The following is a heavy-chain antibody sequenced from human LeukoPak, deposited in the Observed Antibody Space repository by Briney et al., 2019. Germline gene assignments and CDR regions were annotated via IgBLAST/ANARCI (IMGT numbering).Heavy chain of an antibody. V-gene: IGHV3-7*03. J-gene: IGHJ4*02. Sequence: GGSLRLSCAASGFTFSSYRMSWVRQAPGKGLEWVANIKQDGSEKYYVDSVKGRFTISRDNAKNSLYLQMNSLRAEDTALYYCAKAAAAPGFDFWGQGTLVTVSS. CDR3: AKAAAAPGFDF. CDR2: IKQDGSEK. D-gene: IGHD6-13*01. CDR1: GFTFSSYR.